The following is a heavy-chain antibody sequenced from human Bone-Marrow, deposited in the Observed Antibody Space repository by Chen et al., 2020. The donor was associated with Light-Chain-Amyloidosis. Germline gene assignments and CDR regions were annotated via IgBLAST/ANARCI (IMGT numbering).Heavy chain of an antibody. J-gene: IGHJ4*02. Sequence: VQLEQSGPEVKKPGGSLKISCKGSGYTFPNYWICWVRQMPGKGLEWMGVIYPDDSDARYSPSFEGQVTISADKSITTAYLQWRSLKASDTAMYYCARRRDGYNFDYWGQGTLVTVSS. V-gene: IGHV5-51*01. D-gene: IGHD5-12*01. CDR1: GYTFPNYW. CDR2: IYPDDSDA. CDR3: ARRRDGYNFDY.